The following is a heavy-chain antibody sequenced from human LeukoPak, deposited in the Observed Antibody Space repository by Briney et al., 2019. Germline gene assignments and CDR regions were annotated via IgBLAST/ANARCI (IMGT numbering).Heavy chain of an antibody. CDR1: GYTFTGYY. Sequence: ASVKVSCKASGYTFTGYYMHWVRQAPGQGLEWMGWINPNSGGTNYAQKFQGRVTMTRDTSISTAYVELSRLRSDDTAVYYCASSIAVAGTGFDYWGQGTLVTVSS. V-gene: IGHV1-2*02. D-gene: IGHD6-19*01. J-gene: IGHJ4*02. CDR3: ASSIAVAGTGFDY. CDR2: INPNSGGT.